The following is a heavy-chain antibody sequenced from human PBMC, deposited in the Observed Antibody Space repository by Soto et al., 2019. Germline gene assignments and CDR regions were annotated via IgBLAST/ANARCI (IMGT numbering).Heavy chain of an antibody. Sequence: SETLCLTCGVSGDSVSSRFCWSWVRQSPGKGLEWIGEIYHSGSANYNPSLKSRVTMSVDNSKNQFSLKLNSVTAADTAVYYCARYNAASGTYYFDYWGQGTLVTVSS. J-gene: IGHJ4*02. CDR1: GDSVSSRFC. CDR2: IYHSGSA. V-gene: IGHV4-4*02. D-gene: IGHD6-13*01. CDR3: ARYNAASGTYYFDY.